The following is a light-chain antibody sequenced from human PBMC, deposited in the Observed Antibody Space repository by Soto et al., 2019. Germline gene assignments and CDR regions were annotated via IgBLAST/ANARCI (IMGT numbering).Light chain of an antibody. V-gene: IGKV3-15*01. CDR2: GAS. CDR1: QSVSSN. Sequence: EIVMTQSPATLSLSPGERATLSCRASQSVSSNLAWYQQKPGQAPRLLIYGASTRATGVPARFSGSGSGTEFTLTISTLQSEDFAVYYCQQYDNWPPLTFGGVTKVDIK. J-gene: IGKJ4*01. CDR3: QQYDNWPPLT.